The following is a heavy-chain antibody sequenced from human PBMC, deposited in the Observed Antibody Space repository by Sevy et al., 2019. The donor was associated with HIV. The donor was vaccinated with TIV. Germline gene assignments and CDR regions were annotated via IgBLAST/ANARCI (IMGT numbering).Heavy chain of an antibody. J-gene: IGHJ4*02. D-gene: IGHD6-19*01. CDR1: GFSFSTHA. V-gene: IGHV3-30*03. Sequence: GESLKISCAASGFSFSTHAMHWVRQAPGKGLEWVAVISFDGSDKYYSDSGKGRFTISRDDSKNTLLQQMSSLRAEATAVYYCAGDAGYSTVWYPGYWGQGTLVTVSS. CDR3: AGDAGYSTVWYPGY. CDR2: ISFDGSDK.